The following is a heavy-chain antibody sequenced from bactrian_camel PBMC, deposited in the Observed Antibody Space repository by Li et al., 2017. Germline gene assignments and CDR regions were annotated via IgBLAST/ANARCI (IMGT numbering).Heavy chain of an antibody. D-gene: IGHD3*01. J-gene: IGHJ4*01. V-gene: IGHV3S61*01. CDR2: IGRRHGTT. Sequence: HVQLVESGGGLVQPGGSLRLSCAASGYMQCMAWFRQVPGKEREAVASIGRRHGTTAYTDSVKGRFTISRDNAKDTLYLQMNSLKIEDTAVYYCALGSSRQATMTARGKGTQVTVS. CDR1: GYMQC.